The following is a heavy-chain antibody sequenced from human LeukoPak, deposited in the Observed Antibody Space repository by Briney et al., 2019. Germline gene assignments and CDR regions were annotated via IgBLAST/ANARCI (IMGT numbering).Heavy chain of an antibody. Sequence: GGSLRLSCAASGFTLSSYNMNWVRQAPGKGLEWVAVISYDGSNKYYADSVKGRFTISRDNSKNTLYLQMNSLRAEDTAVYYCARDFPAHYLWGSSLDYWGQGTLVTVSS. CDR2: ISYDGSNK. CDR1: GFTLSSYN. CDR3: ARDFPAHYLWGSSLDY. V-gene: IGHV3-30-3*01. D-gene: IGHD3-16*01. J-gene: IGHJ4*02.